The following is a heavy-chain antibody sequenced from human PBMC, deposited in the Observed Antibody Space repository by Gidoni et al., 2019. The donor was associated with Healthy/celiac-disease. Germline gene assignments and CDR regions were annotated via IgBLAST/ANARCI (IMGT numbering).Heavy chain of an antibody. D-gene: IGHD2-2*01. CDR2: ISYDGSNK. J-gene: IGHJ4*02. Sequence: QVQLVESGGGVVQPGRALRLSWAASGCTFSSYGMNWVRQAPGKGLEWVAVISYDGSNKYYADSVKGRFTISRDNSKNTLYLQMNSLRAEDTAVYYCAKDLTGYQRNYWGQGTLVTVSS. CDR3: AKDLTGYQRNY. V-gene: IGHV3-30*18. CDR1: GCTFSSYG.